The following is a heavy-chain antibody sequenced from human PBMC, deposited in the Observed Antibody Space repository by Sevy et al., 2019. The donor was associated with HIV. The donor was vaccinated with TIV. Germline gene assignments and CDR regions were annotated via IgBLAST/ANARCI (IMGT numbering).Heavy chain of an antibody. J-gene: IGHJ4*02. Sequence: GGSLRLSCSTSGFNLGDYAMSWVRQYPGTGLEWVGFMRSKAFAGTTEYAASVKGRFTISTDDSKASAHLQTNSLRAEDTGVYYCIRSRQLGYTAMVPDYWGQGTLVTVSS. CDR2: MRSKAFAGTT. CDR1: GFNLGDYA. D-gene: IGHD5-18*01. V-gene: IGHV3-49*04. CDR3: IRSRQLGYTAMVPDY.